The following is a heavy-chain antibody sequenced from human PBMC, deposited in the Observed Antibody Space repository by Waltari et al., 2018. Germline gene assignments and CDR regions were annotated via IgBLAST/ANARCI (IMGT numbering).Heavy chain of an antibody. Sequence: QVQLQQWGAGLLKPSETLSLTCAVYGGSFSGYYWSWIRQPPGKGLEWIGEINHSGSTNYNPSLKSRVTISVDTSKNQFSLKLSSVTAADTAVYYCARGRRSAELWFRESAGFDYWGQGTLVTVSS. J-gene: IGHJ4*02. D-gene: IGHD3-10*01. CDR2: INHSGST. V-gene: IGHV4-34*01. CDR3: ARGRRSAELWFRESAGFDY. CDR1: GGSFSGYY.